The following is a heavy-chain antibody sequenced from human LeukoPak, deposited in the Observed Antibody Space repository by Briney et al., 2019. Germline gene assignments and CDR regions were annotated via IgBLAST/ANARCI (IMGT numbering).Heavy chain of an antibody. CDR2: ISYIGST. Sequence: PSDTLSLTCTVSGDSMNSHYWSWIRQPPGKGLEWIGYISYIGSTNYNPSLKSRVTISVDTSKNQFSLKLSSVTAADTAVYYCARDPTTVTKGLDIWGKGTMVTVSS. CDR1: GDSMNSHY. D-gene: IGHD4-17*01. J-gene: IGHJ3*02. V-gene: IGHV4-59*11. CDR3: ARDPTTVTKGLDI.